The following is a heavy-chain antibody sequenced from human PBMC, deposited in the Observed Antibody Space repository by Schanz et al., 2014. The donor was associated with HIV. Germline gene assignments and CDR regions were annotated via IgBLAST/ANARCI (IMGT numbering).Heavy chain of an antibody. CDR1: GYTFISYG. Sequence: QVQLVQSGAEVKKPGASVKVSCKASGYTFISYGISWVRQAPGQGLEWMGWISAYNGNTNYAQKFQGRVTITADESTSTAYMELTGLNPEDTAIYYCARDDVLDSLASWGQGTLVTVSS. D-gene: IGHD2-21*01. V-gene: IGHV1-18*01. CDR2: ISAYNGNT. J-gene: IGHJ5*02. CDR3: ARDDVLDSLAS.